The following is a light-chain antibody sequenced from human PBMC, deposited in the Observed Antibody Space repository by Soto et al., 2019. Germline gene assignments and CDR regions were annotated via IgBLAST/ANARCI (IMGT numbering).Light chain of an antibody. J-gene: IGKJ2*02. CDR1: QRVSSN. CDR2: GAS. CDR3: QQYNNWPRGT. Sequence: EIVMTQSPATLSVSPGERATLSCRASQRVSSNLAWYQQKPGQAPRLLIYGASTRATGIPARFSGSGSGTEFTLTISSLQSEDVAVYYCQQYNNWPRGTFGQGTKLEIK. V-gene: IGKV3-15*01.